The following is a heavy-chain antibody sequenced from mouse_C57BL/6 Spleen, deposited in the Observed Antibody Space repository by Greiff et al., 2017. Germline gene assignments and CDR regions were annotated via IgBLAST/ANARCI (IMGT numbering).Heavy chain of an antibody. Sequence: VQLQQSGAELVRPGTSVKVSCKASGYAFTNYLIEWVKQRPGQGLEWIGVINPGSGGTNYNEKFKGKATLTADKSSSTAYMQLSSLTSGYSAVYFCARRYGSSYDYAMDYWGQGTSVTVSS. V-gene: IGHV1-54*01. J-gene: IGHJ4*01. CDR2: INPGSGGT. CDR1: GYAFTNYL. D-gene: IGHD1-1*01. CDR3: ARRYGSSYDYAMDY.